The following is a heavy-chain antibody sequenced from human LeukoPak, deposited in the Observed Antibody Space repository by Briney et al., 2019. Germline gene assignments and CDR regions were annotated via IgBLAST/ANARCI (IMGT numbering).Heavy chain of an antibody. Sequence: GGSLRLSCAASGFTFSSYAMHWVRQAPGKGLEWVAVISYDGSNADSVKGRFTISRDNSKNTLYLQMNSLRAEDAAVYYCARVRYDSGWYDYWGQGAQVIVSS. D-gene: IGHD6-19*01. J-gene: IGHJ4*02. V-gene: IGHV3-30-3*01. CDR1: GFTFSSYA. CDR2: ISYDGS. CDR3: ARVRYDSGWYDY.